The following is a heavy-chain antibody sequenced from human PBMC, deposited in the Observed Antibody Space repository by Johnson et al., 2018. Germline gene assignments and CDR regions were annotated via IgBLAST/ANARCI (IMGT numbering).Heavy chain of an antibody. V-gene: IGHV1-69*01. D-gene: IGHD3-9*01. CDR3: ASTSYYDILTGYLRYYYMDV. Sequence: VQLVESGAEVKKPGSSVKVSCKASGGTFSSYAISWVLQAPGQGLEWMGGIIPIFGTANYAQKFQGRVPITADESRSTAYMELSSLRFEETAVYYCASTSYYDILTGYLRYYYMDVWGKGTTVTVSS. CDR1: GGTFSSYA. J-gene: IGHJ6*03. CDR2: IIPIFGTA.